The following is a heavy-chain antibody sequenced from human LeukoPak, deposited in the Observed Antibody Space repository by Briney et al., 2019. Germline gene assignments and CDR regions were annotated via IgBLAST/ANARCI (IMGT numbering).Heavy chain of an antibody. CDR2: IYQSGST. CDR1: GYSISSGYY. D-gene: IGHD1-26*01. V-gene: IGHV4-38-2*01. CDR3: ARLLSGTDAFDI. Sequence: TSETLSLTCAVSGYSISSGYYWGWIRQPPGKGLEWIGSIYQSGSTYYNPSLESRVTISVDTSKNQFSLKLSSVTAADTAVYYCARLLSGTDAFDIWGQGTMVTVSS. J-gene: IGHJ3*02.